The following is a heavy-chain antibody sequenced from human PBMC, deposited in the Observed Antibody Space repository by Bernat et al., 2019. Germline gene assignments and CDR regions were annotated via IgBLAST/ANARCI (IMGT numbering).Heavy chain of an antibody. D-gene: IGHD6-13*01. Sequence: EVQLAESGGGLVQPGGSLKLSCAASGFAFSTYWMHWVRQAPGKGLVWVSRINSDGSSTRYANSVKGRFTISRDNAKNTLYLQMNSLRAEDSAVYYCVRDYGYSDKSWGQGTMVTVSS. CDR3: VRDYGYSDKS. CDR1: GFAFSTYW. J-gene: IGHJ3*01. CDR2: INSDGSST. V-gene: IGHV3-74*01.